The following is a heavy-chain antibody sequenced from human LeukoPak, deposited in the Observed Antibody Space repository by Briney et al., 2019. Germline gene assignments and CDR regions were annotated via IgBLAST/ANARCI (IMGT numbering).Heavy chain of an antibody. CDR3: ARHTAAAASFDY. D-gene: IGHD6-13*01. J-gene: IGHJ4*02. Sequence: PSETLSLTCTVSGGSISSSSYYWGWIRQPPGKGLEWIGSIYYSGSTYYNPSLKSRVTISVDTSKNQFSLKLSSVTAADTAVYYCARHTAAAASFDYWGQGTLVTVSS. CDR1: GGSISSSSYY. CDR2: IYYSGST. V-gene: IGHV4-39*01.